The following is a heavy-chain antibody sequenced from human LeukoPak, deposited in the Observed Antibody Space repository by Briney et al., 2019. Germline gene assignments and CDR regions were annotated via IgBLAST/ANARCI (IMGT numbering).Heavy chain of an antibody. V-gene: IGHV1-18*01. CDR3: ARAYADYVPFDY. Sequence: ASVKVSCKASGYTFTSYGISWVRQAPGQGLEWMGWISAYNGNTNYAQKLQGRVTMTTDTSTSTAYMELRSLRSEDTAVYYCARAYADYVPFDYWGQGTLVTVSS. J-gene: IGHJ4*02. CDR2: ISAYNGNT. D-gene: IGHD4-17*01. CDR1: GYTFTSYG.